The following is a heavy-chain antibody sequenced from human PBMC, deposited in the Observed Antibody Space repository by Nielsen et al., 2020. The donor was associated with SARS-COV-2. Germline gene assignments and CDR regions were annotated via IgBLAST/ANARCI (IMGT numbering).Heavy chain of an antibody. CDR1: GFTFDDYA. J-gene: IGHJ3*02. CDR2: ISWNSGSI. D-gene: IGHD2-21*02. Sequence: SLKISCAASGFTFDDYAMHWVRQAPGKGLEWVSGISWNSGSIGYADSVKGRFTISRDNAKNSLYLQMNSLRAEDTALYYCAKGRTYCGGDCYSGAFDIWGQGTMVTVSS. V-gene: IGHV3-9*01. CDR3: AKGRTYCGGDCYSGAFDI.